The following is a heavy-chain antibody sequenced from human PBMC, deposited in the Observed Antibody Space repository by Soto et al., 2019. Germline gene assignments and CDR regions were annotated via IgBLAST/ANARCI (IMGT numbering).Heavy chain of an antibody. J-gene: IGHJ4*02. D-gene: IGHD2-15*01. Sequence: GSLSLTCTVSGYSIRSGSHYWGWIRQSPGTGLEWIGSIYYTGNTYYNPSLKSRVSISVDMATNEISLRLRAESVADTAVYYCVIGVMDAGEFTATLDSWAQGPLVTVSS. V-gene: IGHV4-39*01. CDR1: GYSIRSGSHY. CDR2: IYYTGNT. CDR3: VIGVMDAGEFTATLDS.